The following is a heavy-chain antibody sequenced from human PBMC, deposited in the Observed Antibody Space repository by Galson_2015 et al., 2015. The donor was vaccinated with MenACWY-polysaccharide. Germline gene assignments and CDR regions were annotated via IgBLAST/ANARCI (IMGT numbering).Heavy chain of an antibody. J-gene: IGHJ4*02. CDR2: IYSGGST. Sequence: SLRLSCAAPAFTVSSNHMSWVRQAPGKGLEWVSVIYSGGSTYYAAYVKGRFIISRDNYKNTLYLLMNSLRAEDTALDYCARLAVDSYFDYWGQGSLIAVSS. CDR3: ARLAVDSYFDY. D-gene: IGHD2-15*01. V-gene: IGHV3-66*01. CDR1: AFTVSSNH.